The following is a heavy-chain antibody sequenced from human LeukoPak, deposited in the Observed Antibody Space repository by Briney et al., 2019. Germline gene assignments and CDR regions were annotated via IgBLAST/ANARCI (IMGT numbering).Heavy chain of an antibody. V-gene: IGHV3-30*18. CDR3: VKNSARGGSGWYVRGFDY. D-gene: IGHD6-19*01. CDR1: GFTFSSYG. CDR2: ISYDGSNK. Sequence: PGRSLRLSCAASGFTFSSYGMHWVRQAPGKGLEWVAVISYDGSNKYYADSVKGRFTISRDNSKNTLYLQMNSLRAEDTAVYYCVKNSARGGSGWYVRGFDYWGQGTLVTVSS. J-gene: IGHJ4*02.